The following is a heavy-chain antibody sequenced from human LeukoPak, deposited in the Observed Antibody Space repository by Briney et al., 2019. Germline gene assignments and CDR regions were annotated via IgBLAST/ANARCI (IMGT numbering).Heavy chain of an antibody. Sequence: GGSLRLSCAASGFTFSSYSMNWVRQAPGKGLEWVAVISYDGSNKYYADSVKGRFTISRDNSKNTLYLQMNSLRAEDTAVYYCARDFSGDFWSGPFDYWGQGTLVTVSS. CDR3: ARDFSGDFWSGPFDY. CDR2: ISYDGSNK. D-gene: IGHD3-3*01. V-gene: IGHV3-30*03. CDR1: GFTFSSYS. J-gene: IGHJ4*02.